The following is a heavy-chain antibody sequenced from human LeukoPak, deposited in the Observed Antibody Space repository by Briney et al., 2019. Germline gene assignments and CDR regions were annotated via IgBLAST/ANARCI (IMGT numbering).Heavy chain of an antibody. CDR3: ARAGAPPYWFDP. J-gene: IGHJ5*02. Sequence: SETLSLTCTVSGGSISSSSYYWGWIRQPPGKGLEWIGSIYYSGSTYYSPSLKSRVTISVDRSKNQFSLKLSSVTAADTAVYYCARAGAPPYWFDPWGQGTLVTVSS. CDR2: IYYSGST. V-gene: IGHV4-39*07. CDR1: GGSISSSSYY.